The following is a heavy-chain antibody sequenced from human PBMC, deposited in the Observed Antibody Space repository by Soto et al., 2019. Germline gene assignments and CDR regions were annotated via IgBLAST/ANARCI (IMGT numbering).Heavy chain of an antibody. J-gene: IGHJ4*02. CDR2: INHSGST. CDR3: ARGFKIEVATIGY. V-gene: IGHV4-34*01. CDR1: GGSFSGYY. D-gene: IGHD5-12*01. Sequence: LTASETLSLTCAVYGGSFSGYYWSWIRQPPGKGLEWIGEINHSGSTNYNPSLKSRVTISVDTSKNQFSLKLSSVTAADTAVYYCARGFKIEVATIGYWGQGTLVTVSS.